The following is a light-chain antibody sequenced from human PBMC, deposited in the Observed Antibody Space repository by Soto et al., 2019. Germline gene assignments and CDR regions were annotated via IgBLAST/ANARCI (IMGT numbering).Light chain of an antibody. CDR3: ATWDGSLPGEV. J-gene: IGLJ2*01. CDR2: DNN. CDR1: SSNIGNNY. V-gene: IGLV1-51*01. Sequence: QSVLTQSPSVSAAPGQKVTISRSGSSSNIGNNYVSWYQQLPGTAPKLLIYDNNKRPSGIPDRFSGSKSGTSGTLEITGLQTGDEADYYCATWDGSLPGEVFGGGTKLTVL.